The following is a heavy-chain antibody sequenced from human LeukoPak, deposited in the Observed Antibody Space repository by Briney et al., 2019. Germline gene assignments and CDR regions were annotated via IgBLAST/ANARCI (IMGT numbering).Heavy chain of an antibody. CDR3: ARSRDGYNIDQ. Sequence: SETLSLTCTVSGGSISSYYWSWIRQPPGKGLEWIGYIYYSGSTNYNPSLKSRVTISVDTSKNQISLKLDSVTAADTAVYYCARSRDGYNIDQWGQGTLVTVSS. V-gene: IGHV4-59*08. CDR2: IYYSGST. D-gene: IGHD5-24*01. CDR1: GGSISSYY. J-gene: IGHJ4*02.